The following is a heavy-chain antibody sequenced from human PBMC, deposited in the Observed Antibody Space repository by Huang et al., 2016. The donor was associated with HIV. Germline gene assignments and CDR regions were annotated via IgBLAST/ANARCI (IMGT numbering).Heavy chain of an antibody. CDR3: ARGFNYYASDNLGVYYFDS. CDR1: GGAFRGSS. CDR2: INHNGKI. Sequence: QVPLKQWGAVLLKPSETLSLTCAVYGGAFRGSSWTWIRQFPEKGLEWIGDINHNGKINDTPAHSARVTISTDTSKNHFSLRLTSVTAADTALYYCARGFNYYASDNLGVYYFDSWGLGTLVTVSP. V-gene: IGHV4-34*02. D-gene: IGHD3-10*01. J-gene: IGHJ4*02.